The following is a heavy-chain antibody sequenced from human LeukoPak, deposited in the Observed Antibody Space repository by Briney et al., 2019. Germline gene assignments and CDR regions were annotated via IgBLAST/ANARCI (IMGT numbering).Heavy chain of an antibody. CDR2: ISYDGSDK. D-gene: IGHD2-2*01. CDR1: GFTFSSYG. V-gene: IGHV3-30*18. J-gene: IGHJ6*04. Sequence: PGRSLRLSCAASGFTFSSYGMHWVRQAPGKGLEWVAVISYDGSDKYYADSVKGRFTISRDNSKNTLYLQMNSLRAEDTAVYYCAKDRRIIVVVPAAINYYYGMDVWGKGTTFTVSS. CDR3: AKDRRIIVVVPAAINYYYGMDV.